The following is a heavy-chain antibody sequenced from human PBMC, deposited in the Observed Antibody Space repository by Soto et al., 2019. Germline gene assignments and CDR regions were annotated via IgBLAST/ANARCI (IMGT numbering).Heavy chain of an antibody. CDR1: GFTFSRYG. Sequence: PGGSLRLSCAASGFTFSRYGMNWLRQAPGKGLEWVASISSTTSYVYYADSVKGRFSTSRDNAKNILYLEMYALRTEDTAVYYCARDPSEGRVGNWFESWGQGTLVIVSS. V-gene: IGHV3-21*06. CDR3: ARDPSEGRVGNWFES. D-gene: IGHD2-2*01. J-gene: IGHJ5*01. CDR2: ISSTTSYV.